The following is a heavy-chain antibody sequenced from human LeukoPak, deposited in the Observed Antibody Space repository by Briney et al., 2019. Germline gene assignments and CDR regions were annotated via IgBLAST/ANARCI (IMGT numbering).Heavy chain of an antibody. Sequence: SQTLSLTCTVSGGSISSGDYYWSWIRQPPGKGLEWIGEINHSGSTNYNPSLKSRVTISVDTSKNQFSLKLSSVTAADTAVNYCARSLTYYYDNWGQGTLVTVSS. D-gene: IGHD3-9*01. CDR3: ARSLTYYYDN. CDR1: GGSISSGDYY. CDR2: INHSGST. V-gene: IGHV4-30-4*08. J-gene: IGHJ4*02.